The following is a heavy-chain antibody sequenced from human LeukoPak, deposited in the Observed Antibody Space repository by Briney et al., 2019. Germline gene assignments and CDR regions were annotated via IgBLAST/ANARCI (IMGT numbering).Heavy chain of an antibody. CDR2: ISGSGGST. J-gene: IGHJ4*02. CDR3: AKDSYRYCSGGSCYFDY. D-gene: IGHD2-15*01. CDR1: GFTFSSYA. V-gene: IGHV3-23*01. Sequence: GGPLRLSCAASGFTFSSYAMSWVRQAPGKGLEWVSAISGSGGSTYYADSVKGRFTISRDNSKNTLYLQMNSLRAEDTAVYYCAKDSYRYCSGGSCYFDYWGQGTPVTVSS.